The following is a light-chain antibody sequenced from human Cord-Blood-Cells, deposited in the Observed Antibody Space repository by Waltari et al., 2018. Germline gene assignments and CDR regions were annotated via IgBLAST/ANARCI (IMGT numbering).Light chain of an antibody. Sequence: DIQMTQSPSTPSASVGDRVTITCRASQSISSWLAWYHQKPVKAPKLLIYMASSLESGGPSRFRCSGSGTEFTLTICSLQPDDFATYYCQQYNSYSWTFGQGTKVEIK. CDR1: QSISSW. V-gene: IGKV1-5*03. CDR3: QQYNSYSWT. CDR2: MAS. J-gene: IGKJ1*01.